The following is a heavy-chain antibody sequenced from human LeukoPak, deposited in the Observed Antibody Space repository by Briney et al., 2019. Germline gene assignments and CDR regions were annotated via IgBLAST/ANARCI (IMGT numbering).Heavy chain of an antibody. V-gene: IGHV1-46*01. D-gene: IGHD6-13*01. CDR2: INPSGGST. J-gene: IGHJ4*02. Sequence: ASVKVSCKVSGYTLTELSMHWVRQAPGQGLEWMGIINPSGGSTSYAQKFQGRVTMTRDTSTSTVYMELSSLRSEDTAVYYCARRGPVAAAGTGVDYWGQGTLVTVSS. CDR3: ARRGPVAAAGTGVDY. CDR1: GYTLTELS.